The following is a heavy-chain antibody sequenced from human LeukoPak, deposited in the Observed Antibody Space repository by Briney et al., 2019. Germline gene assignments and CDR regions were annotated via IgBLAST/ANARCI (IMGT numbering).Heavy chain of an antibody. V-gene: IGHV5-51*01. CDR1: GYSFTNYW. J-gene: IGHJ3*02. CDR2: IYPGDSDT. Sequence: GESLKISCRGSGYSFTNYWISWVRQMPGKGLEWMGIIYPGDSDTRYSPSFQGQVTISADKSISTAYLQWSSLKASDTAMYYCASAITMIGPHAFDIWGQGTMVTVSS. D-gene: IGHD3-22*01. CDR3: ASAITMIGPHAFDI.